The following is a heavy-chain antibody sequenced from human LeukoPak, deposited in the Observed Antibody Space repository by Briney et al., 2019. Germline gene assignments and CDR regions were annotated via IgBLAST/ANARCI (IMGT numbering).Heavy chain of an antibody. CDR3: VVVVEPPDSDGFDV. J-gene: IGHJ3*01. D-gene: IGHD1-14*01. V-gene: IGHV3-74*01. CDR1: GFTFGNSW. Sequence: GGSLRLSRAASGFTFGNSWVHWVRQAPGKGLVWVSLINADGSTATYADSVKGRFTISRDNARSTLSLQMNSLTIEDTAVYYCVVVVEPPDSDGFDVWGQGTMITVSS. CDR2: INADGSTA.